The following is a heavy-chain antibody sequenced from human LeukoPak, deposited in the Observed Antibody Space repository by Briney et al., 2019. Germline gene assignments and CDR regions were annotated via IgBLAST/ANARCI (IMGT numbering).Heavy chain of an antibody. Sequence: AESLRLSCVASGFTFSTYTMTWVRQAPGKGLEWGSSITNSGATTFYADSVKGRFTISRDNSKNSLFLQMERLRTEDTALYFCAKSGAAADAFHNWGQGTLVTVSS. CDR3: AKSGAAADAFHN. CDR1: GFTFSTYT. CDR2: ITNSGATT. D-gene: IGHD6-13*01. V-gene: IGHV3-23*01. J-gene: IGHJ4*02.